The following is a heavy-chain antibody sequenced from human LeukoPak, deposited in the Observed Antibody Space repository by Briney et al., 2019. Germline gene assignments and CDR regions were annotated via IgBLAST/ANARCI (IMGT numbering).Heavy chain of an antibody. V-gene: IGHV1-2*02. CDR3: ARDLRVGPTVFDY. D-gene: IGHD1-26*01. CDR1: GYTFTDYF. J-gene: IGHJ4*02. Sequence: ASVKVSCKASGYTFTDYFMHWVRQAPGQGLEWMGWINPNSGGTNYAHKFQGRVTMTRDTSISTAYMELSRLRSDGTAVYYCARDLRVGPTVFDYWGQGTLVTVSS. CDR2: INPNSGGT.